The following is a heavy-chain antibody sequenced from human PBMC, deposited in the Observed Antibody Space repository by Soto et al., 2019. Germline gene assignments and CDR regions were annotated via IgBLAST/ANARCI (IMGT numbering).Heavy chain of an antibody. CDR2: INCGSGNT. V-gene: IGHV1-3*01. J-gene: IGHJ4*02. CDR3: ASGYTRGSHFDF. Sequence: QVQLVQSGAEVKQPGASASVSCKASGYNFTTYVVHWLRQAPGQGPEWMGWINCGSGNTVYSQKFQGRVTLTRDTSARTAYMDLNSLTSGDTAVYYCASGYTRGSHFDFWGPGTLVTVSS. CDR1: GYNFTTYV. D-gene: IGHD5-18*01.